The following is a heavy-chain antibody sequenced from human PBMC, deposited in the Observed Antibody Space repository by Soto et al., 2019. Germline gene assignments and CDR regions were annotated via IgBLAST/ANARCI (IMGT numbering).Heavy chain of an antibody. D-gene: IGHD1-1*01. CDR1: GYAFTTYG. CDR2: ISAHNGNT. J-gene: IGHJ4*02. V-gene: IGHV1-18*01. Sequence: QVHLVQSGAEVKKPGASVKVACKGSGYAFTTYGITWVRQAPGQGLEWMGWISAHNGNTNYAQKLQGRVTVTRDTSTSTAYMELRSLRSDDTAVYYCARGRYGDYWGQGDLVNVSS. CDR3: ARGRYGDY.